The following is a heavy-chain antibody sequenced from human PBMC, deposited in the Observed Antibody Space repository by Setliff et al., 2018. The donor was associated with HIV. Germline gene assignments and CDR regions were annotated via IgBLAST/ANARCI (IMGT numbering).Heavy chain of an antibody. J-gene: IGHJ4*02. CDR3: ARDSGTVGADDY. V-gene: IGHV3-48*01. CDR2: ISAGSSLI. D-gene: IGHD1-26*01. CDR1: GFTFSRYA. Sequence: PGGSLRLSCAASGFTFSRYAMTWVRQAPGKGLEWVAYISAGSSLIYYVESVKGRFTTSRDNAKNSLYLQMNTLRTEDTAVYYCARDSGTVGADDYWGQGTLVTVSS.